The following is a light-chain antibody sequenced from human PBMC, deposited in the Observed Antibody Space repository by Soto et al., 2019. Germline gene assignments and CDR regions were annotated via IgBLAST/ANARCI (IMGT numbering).Light chain of an antibody. V-gene: IGKV3-20*01. CDR3: QQYHHWPPLT. CDR2: GTS. CDR1: QSVSSKY. Sequence: EIVLTQSPGTLSLSPGERATLSCRASQSVSSKYLAWYQQKPGQAPRVLIYGTSIRASGVPERFSGGGSGTDFTLTITRLEPEDFAVYYCQQYHHWPPLTFGGGTKVEIK. J-gene: IGKJ4*01.